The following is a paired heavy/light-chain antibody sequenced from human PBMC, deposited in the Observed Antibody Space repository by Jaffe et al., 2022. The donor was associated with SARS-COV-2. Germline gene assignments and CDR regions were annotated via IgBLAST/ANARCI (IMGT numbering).Light chain of an antibody. V-gene: IGLV2-11*01. CDR3: SSYGGRPP. CDR2: DVN. J-gene: IGLJ1*01. Sequence: QSALTQPPSVSASPGQSVTISCTGTSSDVGAYNYVSWYQQHPGKAPKLMIYDVNKRPSGVPDRFSGSKSGNTASLTISGLQSEDEADYYCSSYGGRPPFGTGTKVTVL. CDR1: SSDVGAYNY.
Heavy chain of an antibody. J-gene: IGHJ4*02. D-gene: IGHD3-10*01. CDR2: INKDGSVT. CDR1: GFTFSDYW. CDR3: ARNRGWEQFDY. Sequence: EVQLVESGGDLVQPGGSLRLSCTASGFTFSDYWMNWVRQAPGKGLEWVANINKDGSVTNYVDSMEGRFTISRDNAQDSLYLQMNSLRAEDTATYYCARNRGWEQFDYWGQGSLVTVSS. V-gene: IGHV3-7*01.